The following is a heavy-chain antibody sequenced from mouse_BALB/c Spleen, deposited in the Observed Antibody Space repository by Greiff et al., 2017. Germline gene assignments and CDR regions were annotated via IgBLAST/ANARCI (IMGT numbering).Heavy chain of an antibody. Sequence: EGKLMESGGGLVKPGGSLKLSCAASGFAFSSYDMSWVRQTPEKRLEWVAYISSGGGSTYYPDTVKGRFTISRDNAKNTLYLQMSSLKSEDTAMYYCARHYYGSSYAMDYWGQGTSVTVSS. J-gene: IGHJ4*01. D-gene: IGHD1-1*01. CDR3: ARHYYGSSYAMDY. CDR2: ISSGGGST. V-gene: IGHV5-12-1*01. CDR1: GFAFSSYD.